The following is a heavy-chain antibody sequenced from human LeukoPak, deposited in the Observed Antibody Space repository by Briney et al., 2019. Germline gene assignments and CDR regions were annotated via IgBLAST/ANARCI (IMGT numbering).Heavy chain of an antibody. D-gene: IGHD6-13*01. CDR1: GFTFSSYS. CDR3: ARDAGIGAAGTVRFDP. J-gene: IGHJ5*02. V-gene: IGHV3-21*01. CDR2: FSRSSSYI. Sequence: PGGSLRLACSASGFTFSSYSMNWGRRAPGKGQERDSPFSRSSSYIYYADSLKGRFTIPRDTAKNSLYLQMSSLRAEDTAVYYCARDAGIGAAGTVRFDPWGQGTLVTVSS.